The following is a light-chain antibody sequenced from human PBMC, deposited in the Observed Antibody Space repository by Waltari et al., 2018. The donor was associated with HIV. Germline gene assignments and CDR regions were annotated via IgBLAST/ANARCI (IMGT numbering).Light chain of an antibody. J-gene: IGLJ3*02. V-gene: IGLV3-25*03. CDR2: KDS. Sequence: SYELTQPPSVSVSPGQTARITCSGDALPNQYAYWYQQKPGQAPVLVIYKDSERPSGIPERFSGSSSGTTVTLIISGVQAEDEADYYCQSADSSGNYQVFGGGTKLTVL. CDR3: QSADSSGNYQV. CDR1: ALPNQY.